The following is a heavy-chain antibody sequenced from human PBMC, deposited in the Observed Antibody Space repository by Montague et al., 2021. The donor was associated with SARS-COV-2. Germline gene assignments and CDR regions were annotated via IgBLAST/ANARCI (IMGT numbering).Heavy chain of an antibody. V-gene: IGHV4-31*01. CDR1: GGSISSGGYY. D-gene: IGHD1-14*01. CDR3: ASSLPGNQFQFDY. CDR2: LYYNGMT. Sequence: TLSLTCSVSGGSISSGGYYWTWIRQRPGGDLEWLGYLYYNGMTHYSPSLKSPASFSLDTSKNQFSLKLTSATATDSALYFCASSLPGNQFQFDYWGQGALVTVSS. J-gene: IGHJ4*02.